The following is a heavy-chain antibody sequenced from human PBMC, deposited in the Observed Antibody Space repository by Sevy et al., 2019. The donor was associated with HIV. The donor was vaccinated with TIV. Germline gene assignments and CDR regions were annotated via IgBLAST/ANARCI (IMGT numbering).Heavy chain of an antibody. V-gene: IGHV3-15*01. CDR1: GFTFSNAW. D-gene: IGHD2-15*01. J-gene: IGHJ6*02. Sequence: GGSLRLSCAASGFTFSNAWMSWVRQAPGKGLEWVGRIKSKTDGGTTDYAAPVKGRFTISRDDSKNTLYLQMNSLKTEDTAMYYCTTDPDIVVVVAAIPSWYYGMDVWGQGTTVTVSS. CDR2: IKSKTDGGTT. CDR3: TTDPDIVVVVAAIPSWYYGMDV.